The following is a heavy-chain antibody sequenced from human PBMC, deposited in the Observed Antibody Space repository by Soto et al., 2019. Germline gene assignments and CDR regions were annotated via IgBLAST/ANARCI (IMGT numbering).Heavy chain of an antibody. CDR1: GFTFGSYG. V-gene: IGHV3-23*01. CDR2: ISGSGANT. J-gene: IGHJ4*02. Sequence: GGSLRLSCAASGFTFGSYGMSWVRQVPGKGLEWVSLISGSGANTYYADSVRGRFIISRDNSKNTLYLLMNSLRVEDTAIYYCAKAEQSGWSDYWGQGTLVTVSS. CDR3: AKAEQSGWSDY. D-gene: IGHD6-19*01.